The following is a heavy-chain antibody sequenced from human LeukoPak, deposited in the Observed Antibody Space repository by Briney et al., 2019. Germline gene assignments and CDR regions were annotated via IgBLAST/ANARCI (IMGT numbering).Heavy chain of an antibody. CDR3: ARMRTEYYYMDV. Sequence: ASVKVSCKASGYTFTGYYMHWVRQAPGQGLEWMGWINPNSGGTNYAQKFQGRVTMTRDTSISTAYMELSRLRSDDTAVYYCARMRTEYYYMDVWGKGTTVTISS. D-gene: IGHD3/OR15-3a*01. CDR1: GYTFTGYY. J-gene: IGHJ6*03. V-gene: IGHV1-2*02. CDR2: INPNSGGT.